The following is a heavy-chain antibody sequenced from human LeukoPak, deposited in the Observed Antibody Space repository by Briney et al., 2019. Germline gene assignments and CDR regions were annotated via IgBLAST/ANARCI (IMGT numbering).Heavy chain of an antibody. J-gene: IGHJ3*02. CDR1: GFTVSNDY. D-gene: IGHD6-13*01. CDR2: ISSSSSYI. CDR3: ARDIGYSSSWDQRSAFDI. V-gene: IGHV3-21*01. Sequence: GGSLRLSCAASGFTVSNDYMNWVRQAPGKGLEWVSSISSSSSYIYYADSVKGRFTISRDNAKNSLYLQMNSLRAEDTAVYYCARDIGYSSSWDQRSAFDIWGQGTMVTVSS.